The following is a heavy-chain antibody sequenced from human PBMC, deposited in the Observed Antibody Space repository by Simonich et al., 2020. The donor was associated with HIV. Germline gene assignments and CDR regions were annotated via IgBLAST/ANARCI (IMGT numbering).Heavy chain of an antibody. J-gene: IGHJ6*02. V-gene: IGHV1-3*01. D-gene: IGHD4-4*01. Sequence: QVQLVQSGAEVKKPGASVKVSCKASGYTFTNYAMHWVRQAPGQRLEWMGVRNDDKGTTKYSRKLQGRVTITRDTSASTAYMELSSLRSEDTAVYYCARVGVTPYYYYGMDVWGQGTKVTVSS. CDR3: ARVGVTPYYYYGMDV. CDR2: RNDDKGTT. CDR1: GYTFTNYA.